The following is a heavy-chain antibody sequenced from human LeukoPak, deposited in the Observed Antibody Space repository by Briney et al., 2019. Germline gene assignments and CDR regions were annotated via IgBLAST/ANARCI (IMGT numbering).Heavy chain of an antibody. V-gene: IGHV4-39*01. J-gene: IGHJ4*02. CDR3: ARWEDSSGYYYKRSFDY. D-gene: IGHD3-22*01. Sequence: SETLSLTCTVSGGSISSSSYSWGWIRQPPGKGLEWIGSIYYSGSTCYNPSLKSRVTISVDTSKNQFSLKLSSVTAADTAVYYCARWEDSSGYYYKRSFDYWGQGTLVTVSS. CDR2: IYYSGST. CDR1: GGSISSSSYS.